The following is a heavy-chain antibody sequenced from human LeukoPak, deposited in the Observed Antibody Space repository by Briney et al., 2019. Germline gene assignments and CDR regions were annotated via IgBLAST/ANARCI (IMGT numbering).Heavy chain of an antibody. V-gene: IGHV3-7*04. CDR1: GFTFSTYW. CDR3: ARLYCSGATCYANLDY. J-gene: IGHJ4*02. Sequence: PGGSLRLSCAASGFTFSTYWMSWVRQAPGKGLEWVANIKQDGSQTSYVDSVRGRFTISRDNAKNSPFLQMNSLTAEDTAVYYCARLYCSGATCYANLDYWGQGTLVAISS. CDR2: IKQDGSQT. D-gene: IGHD2-15*01.